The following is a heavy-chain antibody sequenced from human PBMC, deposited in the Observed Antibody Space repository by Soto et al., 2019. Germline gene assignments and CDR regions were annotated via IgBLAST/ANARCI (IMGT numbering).Heavy chain of an antibody. J-gene: IGHJ4*02. D-gene: IGHD2-21*01. CDR2: ISSRGSYI. Sequence: EVQLVESGGGLVKPGGSLTLSCAASGFTFSSYSMNWVRQAPGKGLEWVSSISSRGSYIYYADSLKGRFTISRDNARNSLYLQMNSMRAEHTAVYYCARAYCGGGKCYACDYWGQGTLVTVSS. V-gene: IGHV3-21*01. CDR3: ARAYCGGGKCYACDY. CDR1: GFTFSSYS.